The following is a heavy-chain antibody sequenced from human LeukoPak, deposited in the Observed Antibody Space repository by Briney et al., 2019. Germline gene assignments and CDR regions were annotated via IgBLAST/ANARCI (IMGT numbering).Heavy chain of an antibody. CDR3: AREGLRHDAFDI. CDR2: IIPIFGTA. Sequence: ASVKVSCKASGGTFSSYAISWVLQAPGQGLEWMGGIIPIFGTANYAQKFQGRLTITADESTSTAYMELSSLRSEDTAVYYCAREGLRHDAFDIWGQGTMVTVSS. CDR1: GGTFSSYA. J-gene: IGHJ3*02. D-gene: IGHD4-17*01. V-gene: IGHV1-69*13.